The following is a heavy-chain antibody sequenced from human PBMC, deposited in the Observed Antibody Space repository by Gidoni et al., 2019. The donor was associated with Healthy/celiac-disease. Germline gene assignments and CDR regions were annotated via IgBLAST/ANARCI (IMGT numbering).Heavy chain of an antibody. CDR2: IHYSGTT. D-gene: IGHD6-19*01. J-gene: IGHJ5*02. V-gene: IGHV4-39*01. Sequence: QLQLQESGPGLVKPSETLSLTCSVSGGSISSGSYVWGWLRQPPGWGLEWIATIHYSGTTWHNPSLKSRVTIALDMSKNQFSLKLTSVTAADTAVYYCARHDVAVENSAMNWFDPWGQGTLVTVSS. CDR1: GGSISSGSYV. CDR3: ARHDVAVENSAMNWFDP.